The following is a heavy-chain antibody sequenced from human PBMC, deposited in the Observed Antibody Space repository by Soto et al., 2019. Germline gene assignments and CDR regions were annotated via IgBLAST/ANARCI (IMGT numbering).Heavy chain of an antibody. CDR3: ASLLTAGAAAFDI. Sequence: SETLSLTCTVSGGSISSSSYYWGWIRQPPGKGLEWIGSIYYSGSTYYNPSLKSRVTISVDTAKNRFSLKLSSVTAADTAVYYCASLLTAGAAAFDIWGQGTLVTVSS. D-gene: IGHD6-25*01. CDR2: IYYSGST. V-gene: IGHV4-39*01. J-gene: IGHJ3*02. CDR1: GGSISSSSYY.